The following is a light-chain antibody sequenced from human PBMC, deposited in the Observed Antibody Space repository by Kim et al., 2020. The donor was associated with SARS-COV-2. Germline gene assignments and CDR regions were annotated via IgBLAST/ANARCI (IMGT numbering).Light chain of an antibody. CDR2: DVS. V-gene: IGLV2-14*03. CDR3: SSYTSSSTWV. Sequence: GQSITISCTGTSSDVGGYNYVSWYQQHPGKAPKLMIYDVSNRPSGVSNRFSGSTSGNTASLTISGLQAEDEADYYCSSYTSSSTWVFGGGTKLTVL. CDR1: SSDVGGYNY. J-gene: IGLJ3*02.